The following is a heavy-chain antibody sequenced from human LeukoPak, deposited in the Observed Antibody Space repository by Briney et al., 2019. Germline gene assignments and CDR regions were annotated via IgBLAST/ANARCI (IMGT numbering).Heavy chain of an antibody. Sequence: GGSLRLSCVASGFTFSIYTMSWVRQAPGKGLEWVSSITSSSCSIYSADSVKGRLTISRDNAKNSLYLEMNSLRDEDTAVYYCARDLAWGAYWGQGTLVTVSS. CDR3: ARDLAWGAY. CDR2: ITSSSCSI. V-gene: IGHV3-21*01. D-gene: IGHD4/OR15-4a*01. J-gene: IGHJ4*02. CDR1: GFTFSIYT.